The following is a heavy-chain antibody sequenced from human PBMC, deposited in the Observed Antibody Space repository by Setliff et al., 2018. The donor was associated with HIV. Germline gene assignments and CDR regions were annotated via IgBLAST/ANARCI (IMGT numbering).Heavy chain of an antibody. CDR2: IYYSGST. CDR1: GGSININNYY. J-gene: IGHJ4*02. D-gene: IGHD6-19*01. V-gene: IGHV4-39*01. Sequence: NPSETLSLTCTVSGGSININNYYWGWIRQPPGKGLEWIGSIYYSGSTYYNPSLQSRVTISVDTSKNQFSLKLSSVTAADTATYYCARWVYNSAWSLDYWGQGTLVTVSS. CDR3: ARWVYNSAWSLDY.